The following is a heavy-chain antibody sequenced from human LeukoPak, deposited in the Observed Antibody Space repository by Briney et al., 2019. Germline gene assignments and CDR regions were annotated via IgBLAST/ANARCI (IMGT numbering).Heavy chain of an antibody. CDR3: ARDWYYYGSGRPLDY. V-gene: IGHV3-11*01. CDR1: GFTFSDYY. J-gene: IGHJ4*02. Sequence: GGSLRLSCAASGFTFSDYYMSWIRQAPGKGLEWVSYISSSGSTIYYADSVKGRFTISRDNAKNSLYLQMNGLRAEDTAVYYCARDWYYYGSGRPLDYWGQGTLVTVSS. D-gene: IGHD3-10*01. CDR2: ISSSGSTI.